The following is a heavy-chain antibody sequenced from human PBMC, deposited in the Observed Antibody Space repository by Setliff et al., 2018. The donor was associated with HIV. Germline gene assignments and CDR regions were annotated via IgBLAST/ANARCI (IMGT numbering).Heavy chain of an antibody. CDR1: GGSISSSHDF. CDR3: ARVPNWGRVDYYYYYMDV. Sequence: PSETLSLTCTVSGGSISSSHDFWNWIRQPPGKGLEWIGAISYGGSTNYNPSLKSRVTISVDTSKNQFSLKLSSVTAADTAAYYCARVPNWGRVDYYYYYMDVWGKGTTVTVSS. CDR2: ISYGGST. J-gene: IGHJ6*03. V-gene: IGHV4-39*07. D-gene: IGHD7-27*01.